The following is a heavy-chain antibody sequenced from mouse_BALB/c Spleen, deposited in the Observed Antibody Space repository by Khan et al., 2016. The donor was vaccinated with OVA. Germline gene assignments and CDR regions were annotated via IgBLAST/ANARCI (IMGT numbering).Heavy chain of an antibody. D-gene: IGHD1-1*01. CDR2: ILPGSGSR. V-gene: IGHV1-9*01. J-gene: IGHJ2*01. Sequence: VQLKQSGAELMKPGASVKISCKATGYTFSGYWLEWVKQRPGHGLEWIGEILPGSGSRNYNEKFKGKATFTADISSKTTYMQLSSLTSEDSAVYYGARVNYGSRDYFDYWGQGTTLTVSS. CDR1: GYTFSGYW. CDR3: ARVNYGSRDYFDY.